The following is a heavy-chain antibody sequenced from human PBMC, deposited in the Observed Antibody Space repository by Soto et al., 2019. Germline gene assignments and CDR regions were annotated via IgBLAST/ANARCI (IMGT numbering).Heavy chain of an antibody. CDR2: INSDGSST. CDR3: VGAIAHYGMEV. CDR1: GFIFSNCW. Sequence: GGSLRLSCVASGFIFSNCWMHWVRQAPGMGLVWVSHINSDGSSTTYADSVKGRFTISRDNAKNTLYLQMNSLRAEDTAVYYGVGAIAHYGMEVWGRGTTVTV. J-gene: IGHJ6*02. V-gene: IGHV3-74*01. D-gene: IGHD3-22*01.